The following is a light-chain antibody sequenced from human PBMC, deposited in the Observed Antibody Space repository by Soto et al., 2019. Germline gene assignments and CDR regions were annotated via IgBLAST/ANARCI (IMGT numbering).Light chain of an antibody. CDR3: SSYAGSDNPYV. CDR1: SGDVGGYDY. V-gene: IGLV2-8*01. CDR2: EVT. Sequence: QSVLSQPPSASGTPGQSVTISCTGTSGDVGGYDYVSWYQQHPCKAPKLMIYEVTKRPLGVPDRSSGSKSGNTASLTVSGLQAEDEADYYCSSYAGSDNPYVFGTGTKVTVL. J-gene: IGLJ1*01.